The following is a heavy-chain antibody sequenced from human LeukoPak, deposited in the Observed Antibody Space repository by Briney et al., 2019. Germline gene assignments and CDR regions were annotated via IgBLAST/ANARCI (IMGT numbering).Heavy chain of an antibody. V-gene: IGHV4-34*01. D-gene: IGHD3-10*01. CDR1: GGSFSGYY. J-gene: IGHJ5*02. Sequence: SETLSLICAVYGGSFSGYYWSWIRQPPGKGLEWIGEINHSGSTNYDPSLKSRVTISVDTSKNQFSLKLSSVTAADTAVYYCARAAPYYRWFDPWGQGTLVTVSS. CDR2: INHSGST. CDR3: ARAAPYYRWFDP.